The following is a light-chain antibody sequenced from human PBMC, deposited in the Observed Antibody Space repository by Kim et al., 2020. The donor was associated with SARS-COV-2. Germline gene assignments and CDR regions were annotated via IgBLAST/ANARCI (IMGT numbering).Light chain of an antibody. CDR2: GAS. J-gene: IGKJ2*02. CDR3: QQYGSSTGT. CDR1: QSVNIGY. V-gene: IGKV3-20*01. Sequence: LCQGRSTTLSSRASQSVNIGYIAWYKQKPGEDHRVIIYGASSRATGIPDRFSGGGSGTDFTLTISRLEPEDIAVYYSQQYGSSTGTFGQGTKLEI.